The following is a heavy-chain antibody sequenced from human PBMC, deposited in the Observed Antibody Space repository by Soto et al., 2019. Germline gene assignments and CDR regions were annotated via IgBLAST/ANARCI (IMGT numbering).Heavy chain of an antibody. J-gene: IGHJ4*02. Sequence: ASVKFSCKASGYTFTDYYMHWVRQAPGQGFEWMGRISPKSGGTNYAQKFQGRVTMTWDTSLNTAYMELSSLTSEDTAVYYCARPPGYISDWYYFDLWGQGTLVTVSS. CDR3: ARPPGYISDWYYFDL. CDR1: GYTFTDYY. D-gene: IGHD3-9*01. V-gene: IGHV1-2*02. CDR2: ISPKSGGT.